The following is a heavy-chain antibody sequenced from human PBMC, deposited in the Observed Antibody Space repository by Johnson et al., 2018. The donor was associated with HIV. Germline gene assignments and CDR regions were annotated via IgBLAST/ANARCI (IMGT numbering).Heavy chain of an antibody. V-gene: IGHV3-33*01. J-gene: IGHJ3*02. Sequence: VQLVESGGGVVQPGRSLRLSCAASGFTFSSYGMHWVRQAPGKGLEWVAVIWYDGSNKYYADSVKGRFTISRDNAKNSLYLQMNSLRAEDTAVYYCARDRGRLISYGLDAFDIWGQGTMVTVSS. CDR1: GFTFSSYG. CDR2: IWYDGSNK. D-gene: IGHD5-18*01. CDR3: ARDRGRLISYGLDAFDI.